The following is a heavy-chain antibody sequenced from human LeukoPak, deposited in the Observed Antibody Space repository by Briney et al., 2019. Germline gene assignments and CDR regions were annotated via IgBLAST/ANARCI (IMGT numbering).Heavy chain of an antibody. CDR3: ARDLASYTGSSYMDV. J-gene: IGHJ6*03. Sequence: ASVKVSCKASGYTFTGYYMHWVRQAPGQGLEWMGWINPNSGGTNYAQKFQGRVTMTRDTSISTAYMELSRLRSDDTAVYYCARDLASYTGSSYMDVWGKGTTVTVSS. CDR1: GYTFTGYY. D-gene: IGHD3-3*02. CDR2: INPNSGGT. V-gene: IGHV1-2*02.